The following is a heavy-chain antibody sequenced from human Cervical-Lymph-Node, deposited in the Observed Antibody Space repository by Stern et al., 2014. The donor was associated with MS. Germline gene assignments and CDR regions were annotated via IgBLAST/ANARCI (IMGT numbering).Heavy chain of an antibody. J-gene: IGHJ4*02. CDR1: GGSVGSGSYD. CDR3: ARDKEDTNMAFRYFDN. Sequence: VQLVESGPGLVKPSQTLSLTCTVSGGSVGSGSYDWSWIRQPAGKGLEWIGRIYTTGSTYYNPSLKSRLPISIATFKNQFSLKLPSVTAADTAVYYCARDKEDTNMAFRYFDNWGQGTLVTVSS. V-gene: IGHV4-61*02. D-gene: IGHD5-18*01. CDR2: IYTTGST.